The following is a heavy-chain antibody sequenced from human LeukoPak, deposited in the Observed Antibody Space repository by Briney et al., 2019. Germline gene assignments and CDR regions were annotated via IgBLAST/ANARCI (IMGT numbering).Heavy chain of an antibody. CDR3: ARVATPSRNYYYYGMDV. J-gene: IGHJ6*02. Sequence: ASVKVSRKPSGYTFTSYSMHWVRQAPGQGLEWMGIIDPSGGTTRYAQKFQGRVTMTRDTSTSTVYMELSSLRSEDTAVYYCARVATPSRNYYYYGMDVWGQGTTVTVSS. V-gene: IGHV1-46*01. CDR1: GYTFTSYS. D-gene: IGHD2-2*01. CDR2: IDPSGGTT.